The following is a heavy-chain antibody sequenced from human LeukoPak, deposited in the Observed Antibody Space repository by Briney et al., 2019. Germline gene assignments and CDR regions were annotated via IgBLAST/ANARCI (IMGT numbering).Heavy chain of an antibody. D-gene: IGHD3-22*01. Sequence: SQTLSLTCAISGDSVSSNSAAWNWIRQSPSRGLEWLGRTYYRSKWYNDYAVSVKSRITINPDTSKNQFSLKLSSVTAADTAVYYCARHKRGIVVAGGGFDLWGRGTLVTVSS. CDR1: GDSVSSNSAA. V-gene: IGHV6-1*01. J-gene: IGHJ2*01. CDR3: ARHKRGIVVAGGGFDL. CDR2: TYYRSKWYN.